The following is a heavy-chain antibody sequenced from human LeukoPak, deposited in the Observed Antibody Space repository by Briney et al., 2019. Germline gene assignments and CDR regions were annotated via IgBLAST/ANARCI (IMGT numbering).Heavy chain of an antibody. V-gene: IGHV3-30-3*01. J-gene: IGHJ4*02. Sequence: GGSLRLSCAASGFTFSSYAMHWVRQAPGKGLEWVAVISHDGSNKYYADSVKGRFTISRDNSKNTLYLQMNSLRAKDTAVYYCARYYVERSGYSPFFDSWGQGTLVTVSS. CDR2: ISHDGSNK. CDR1: GFTFSSYA. D-gene: IGHD3-3*01. CDR3: ARYYVERSGYSPFFDS.